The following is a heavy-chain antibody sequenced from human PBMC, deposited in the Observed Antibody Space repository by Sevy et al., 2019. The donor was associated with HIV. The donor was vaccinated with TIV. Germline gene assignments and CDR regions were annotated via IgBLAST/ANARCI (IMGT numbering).Heavy chain of an antibody. J-gene: IGHJ3*02. CDR1: GFTVSSNY. D-gene: IGHD1-26*01. CDR3: ARGMDGNDAFDI. CDR2: IYSGGST. Sequence: GGSLRLSCAASGFTVSSNYMSWDRQAPGKGLEWVSVIYSGGSTYYADSVKGRFTISRDNSKNTLYLQMNSLRAEDTAVYYCARGMDGNDAFDIWGQGTMVTVSS. V-gene: IGHV3-53*01.